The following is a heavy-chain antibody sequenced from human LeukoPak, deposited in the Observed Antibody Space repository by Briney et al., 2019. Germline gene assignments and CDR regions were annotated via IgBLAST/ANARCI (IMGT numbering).Heavy chain of an antibody. CDR3: AKTQGYYDC. D-gene: IGHD3-22*01. CDR1: GFTSTNYA. CDR2: LIGSSGST. V-gene: IGHV3-23*01. J-gene: IGHJ4*02. Sequence: GGSQRLSCVASGFTSTNYAMNWVRQAPGKGLEWVSVLIGSSGSTDYADSVKGRFTISRDTSKSTLSLQMNSLRAEDTAVYYCAKTQGYYDCWGQGTLVTVSS.